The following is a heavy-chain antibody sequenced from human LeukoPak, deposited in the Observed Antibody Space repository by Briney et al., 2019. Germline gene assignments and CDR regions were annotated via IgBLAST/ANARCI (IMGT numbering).Heavy chain of an antibody. CDR2: ISSSGSTI. V-gene: IGHV3-48*03. CDR3: ARADGAGYYFDY. J-gene: IGHJ4*02. Sequence: GGSLRLSCAASGFTFSSYEMNWVRQAPGKGLEWVSYISSSGSTIYYADSVKGRFTISKDNAKNSLYLQMNSLRAEDTAVYYCARADGAGYYFDYWGQGTLVTVSS. D-gene: IGHD6-19*01. CDR1: GFTFSSYE.